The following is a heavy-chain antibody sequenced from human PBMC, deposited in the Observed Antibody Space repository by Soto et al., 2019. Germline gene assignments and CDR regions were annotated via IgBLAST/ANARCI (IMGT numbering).Heavy chain of an antibody. J-gene: IGHJ6*02. CDR3: ARGAKSTMIDSEGYYYYGMDV. CDR2: INHSGST. V-gene: IGHV4-34*01. Sequence: KTSETLSLTCAVYGGSFSGYYWSWIRQPPGKGLEWIGEINHSGSTNYNPSLKSRVTISVDTSKNQFSLKLSSVTAADTAVYYCARGAKSTMIDSEGYYYYGMDVWGQGTTVTVSS. D-gene: IGHD3-22*01. CDR1: GGSFSGYY.